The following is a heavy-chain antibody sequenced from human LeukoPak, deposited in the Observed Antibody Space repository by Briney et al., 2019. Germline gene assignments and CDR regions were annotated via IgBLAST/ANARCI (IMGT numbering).Heavy chain of an antibody. CDR3: ARGGYGGYWYFDL. D-gene: IGHD4-23*01. CDR2: IYSGGST. J-gene: IGHJ2*01. CDR1: GFIVSSNY. Sequence: PGGSLRLSCAASGFIVSSNYMSWVRQAPGKGLEWVSVIYSGGSTYYADSVKGRFTISRDNSKNTLYLQMNSLRAEDTAVYYCARGGYGGYWYFDLWGRGTLVTVPS. V-gene: IGHV3-53*01.